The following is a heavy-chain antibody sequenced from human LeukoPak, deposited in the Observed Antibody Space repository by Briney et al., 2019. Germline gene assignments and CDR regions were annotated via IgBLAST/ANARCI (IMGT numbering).Heavy chain of an antibody. CDR3: AREWGLESSGYYYAY. V-gene: IGHV1-69*13. Sequence: ASLKVSCKASGYTFTSYGISWVRQAPGQGSEWMGGITPIFGTANFAQKFQGRASITADESTSTAFMELSSLRSEDTAVYYCAREWGLESSGYYYAYWGQGTLVTVSS. CDR1: GYTFTSYG. D-gene: IGHD3-22*01. CDR2: ITPIFGTA. J-gene: IGHJ4*02.